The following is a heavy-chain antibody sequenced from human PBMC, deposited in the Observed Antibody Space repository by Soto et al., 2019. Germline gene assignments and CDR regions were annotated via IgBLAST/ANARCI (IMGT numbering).Heavy chain of an antibody. CDR1: GYTFTSYY. D-gene: IGHD2-15*01. CDR3: AVDNPESGSVCHNAFDN. Sequence: ASLKVSCKASGYTFTSYYMHWVRQAPGQGLEWMGIIRPSGGSTTYAQKFQGRVTMARDTTTRTVYMGLSSLRSEDTAVYYCAVDNPESGSVCHNAFDNWGQGTMVTVSS. J-gene: IGHJ3*02. CDR2: IRPSGGST. V-gene: IGHV1-46*03.